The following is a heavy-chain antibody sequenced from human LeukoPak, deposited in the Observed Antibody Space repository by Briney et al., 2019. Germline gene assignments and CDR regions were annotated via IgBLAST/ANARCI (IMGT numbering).Heavy chain of an antibody. CDR1: GGSISSYY. CDR3: ARGSRIIAAAGTVNYYYYMDV. CDR2: IYTSGST. J-gene: IGHJ6*03. V-gene: IGHV4-4*07. D-gene: IGHD6-13*01. Sequence: PSETLSLTCTVSGGSISSYYWSWIRQPAGKGLEWIGRIYTSGSTNYNPSLKSRVTMSVDTSKNQFSLKLSSVTAADTAVYYCARGSRIIAAAGTVNYYYYMDVWGKGTTVTVSS.